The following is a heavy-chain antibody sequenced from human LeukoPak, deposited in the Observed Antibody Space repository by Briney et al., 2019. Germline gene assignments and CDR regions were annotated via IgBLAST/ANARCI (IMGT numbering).Heavy chain of an antibody. CDR2: IYTSGST. D-gene: IGHD6-19*01. CDR3: ARLRGQWLAPYYYYYMDV. Sequence: SETLSLTCTVSGGSISSYYWSWIRQPAGKGLEWIGRIYTSGSTNYNPSLKSRVTMSVGTSKNQFSLKLSSVTAADTAVYYCARLRGQWLAPYYYYYMDVWGKGTTVTVSS. V-gene: IGHV4-4*07. CDR1: GGSISSYY. J-gene: IGHJ6*03.